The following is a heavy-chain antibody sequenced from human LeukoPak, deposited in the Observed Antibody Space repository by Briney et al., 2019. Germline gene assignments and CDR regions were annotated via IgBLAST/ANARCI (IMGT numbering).Heavy chain of an antibody. D-gene: IGHD3-9*01. CDR3: ARLCSSDHYDILTGYYSFPPYYMDV. CDR1: GGSFSGYY. CDR2: IYYSGSA. V-gene: IGHV4-39*01. J-gene: IGHJ6*03. Sequence: PSETLSLTCAVYGGSFSGYYWGWIRQPPGKGLEWIGSIYYSGSAYYNPSLKSRVTISVDTSKNQFSLKLSSVTAADTAVYYCARLCSSDHYDILTGYYSFPPYYMDVWGKGTTVTISS.